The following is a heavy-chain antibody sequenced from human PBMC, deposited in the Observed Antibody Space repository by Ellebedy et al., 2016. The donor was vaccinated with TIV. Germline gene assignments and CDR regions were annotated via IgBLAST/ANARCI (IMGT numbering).Heavy chain of an antibody. CDR1: GFTFSSYA. D-gene: IGHD1-26*01. CDR3: AKDVKVGVNPYFDY. V-gene: IGHV3-23*01. Sequence: GESLKISCAASGFTFSSYAMSWVRQAPGKGLEWVSSISGSGSHTYYADSVKGRFTISRDNSKNTLYLQMHSLRAEDTAVYYCAKDVKVGVNPYFDYWGQGTLVTVSS. J-gene: IGHJ4*02. CDR2: ISGSGSHT.